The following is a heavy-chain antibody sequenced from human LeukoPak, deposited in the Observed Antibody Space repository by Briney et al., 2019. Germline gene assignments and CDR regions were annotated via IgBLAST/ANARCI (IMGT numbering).Heavy chain of an antibody. D-gene: IGHD3-3*01. Sequence: SETLSLTCAVYGGSFSGYYWSWIRQPPGKGLEWIGEINHSGSTNYNPSLKSRVTISVDTSKNQFSLKLSSVTAADTAVYYCARGLYDFWSGYYRHYYYYYMDVWGKGTTVTASS. V-gene: IGHV4-34*01. CDR2: INHSGST. CDR3: ARGLYDFWSGYYRHYYYYYMDV. J-gene: IGHJ6*03. CDR1: GGSFSGYY.